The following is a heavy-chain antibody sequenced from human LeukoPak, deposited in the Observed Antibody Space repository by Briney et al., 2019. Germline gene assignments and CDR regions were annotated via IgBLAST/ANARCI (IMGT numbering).Heavy chain of an antibody. CDR1: GDTLDNYA. CDR2: IIPIFGKP. V-gene: IGHV1-69*05. Sequence: SVKVSCKASGDTLDNYALSWVRQAPGQGPEWMGGIIPIFGKPKYAQKFQGRATFTTDESTSTIHLELTSLRSEDTAVYYCASGDVGITTQSGIASGWIFDYWGQGTLVTVSS. CDR3: ASGDVGITTQSGIASGWIFDY. J-gene: IGHJ4*02. D-gene: IGHD6-19*01.